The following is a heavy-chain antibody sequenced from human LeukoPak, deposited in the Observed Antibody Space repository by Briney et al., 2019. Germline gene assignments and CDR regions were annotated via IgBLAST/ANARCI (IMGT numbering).Heavy chain of an antibody. Sequence: QAGGSLRLSCAASGFTFSSYAMHWVRQAPGKGLEWVAVISYDGSNKYYADSVKGRFTISRDNSKNTLYLQMNSLRAEDTAVYYCDFVDSSSSVDYWGQGTLVTVSS. D-gene: IGHD6-6*01. J-gene: IGHJ4*02. V-gene: IGHV3-30-3*01. CDR1: GFTFSSYA. CDR3: DFVDSSSSVDY. CDR2: ISYDGSNK.